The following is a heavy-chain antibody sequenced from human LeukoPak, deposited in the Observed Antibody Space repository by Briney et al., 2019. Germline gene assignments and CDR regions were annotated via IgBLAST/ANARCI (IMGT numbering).Heavy chain of an antibody. CDR1: GFTFSSYA. J-gene: IGHJ4*02. CDR2: ISNDGRNK. D-gene: IGHD1-26*01. CDR3: EKAPRTLGGAPGY. Sequence: GGSLRLSCAASGFTFSSYAMHWVRQAPGKGLEWVALISNDGRNKYHADSVKGRFTISRDNSKNTVYLQMNSLRVEDTSVYYFEKAPRTLGGAPGYWAQGPLVTVS. V-gene: IGHV3-30*04.